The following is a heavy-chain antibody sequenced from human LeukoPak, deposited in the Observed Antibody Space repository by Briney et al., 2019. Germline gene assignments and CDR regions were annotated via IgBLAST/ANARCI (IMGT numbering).Heavy chain of an antibody. CDR3: AKVLVYSGSYYFDY. V-gene: IGHV3-23*01. J-gene: IGHJ4*02. Sequence: GGSLRLSCAASGFTFSSYAMSWVRQAPGKGLEWVSAISGSGGSTYYADSVKGRFTISRDNSKNTRYLQMNSLRAEDTAVYYCAKVLVYSGSYYFDYWGQGTLVTVSS. CDR1: GFTFSSYA. CDR2: ISGSGGST. D-gene: IGHD1-26*01.